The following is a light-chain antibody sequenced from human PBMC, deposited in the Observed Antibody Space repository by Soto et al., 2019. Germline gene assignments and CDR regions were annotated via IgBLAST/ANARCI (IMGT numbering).Light chain of an antibody. Sequence: EIVLTQSPATLSLSPGERATLSCRASQRLPSSYLAWYQQKPGQAPRLLIYGASSRATGIPHRFSGSGSGTDFTLTISRLEPEDFAVYYCQQYDSFIFTFGPGTKVDIK. CDR1: QRLPSSY. CDR2: GAS. J-gene: IGKJ3*01. V-gene: IGKV3-20*01. CDR3: QQYDSFIFT.